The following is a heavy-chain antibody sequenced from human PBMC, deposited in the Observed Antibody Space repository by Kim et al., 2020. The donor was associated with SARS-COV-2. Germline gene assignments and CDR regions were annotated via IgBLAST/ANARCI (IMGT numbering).Heavy chain of an antibody. D-gene: IGHD1-1*01. V-gene: IGHV1-2*02. CDR1: GYTFTGYY. Sequence: ASVKVSCKASGYTFTGYYMHWVRQAPGQGLEWMGWINPNSGGTNYAQKFQGRVTMTRDTSISTAYMELSRLRSDDTAVYYCARDSYDGDRGWNGHDYWGQGTLVTVSS. CDR3: ARDSYDGDRGWNGHDY. J-gene: IGHJ4*02. CDR2: INPNSGGT.